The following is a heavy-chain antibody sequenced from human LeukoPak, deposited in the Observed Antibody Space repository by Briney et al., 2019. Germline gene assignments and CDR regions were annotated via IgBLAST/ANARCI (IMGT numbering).Heavy chain of an antibody. D-gene: IGHD6-13*01. Sequence: ASVKVSCKASVYTFTSYYMHWVRQAPGQGLEWMGIINPSGGSTSYAQKFQGRVTMTRDTSTSTVYMELSSLRSEDTAVYYCATGITGYSSSWYYYYYGMDVWGQGTTVTVSS. CDR2: INPSGGST. J-gene: IGHJ6*02. CDR3: ATGITGYSSSWYYYYYGMDV. CDR1: VYTFTSYY. V-gene: IGHV1-46*01.